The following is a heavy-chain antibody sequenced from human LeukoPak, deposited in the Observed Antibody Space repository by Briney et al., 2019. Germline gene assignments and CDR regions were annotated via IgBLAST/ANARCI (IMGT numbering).Heavy chain of an antibody. CDR3: AKEVDSYANDAFDI. Sequence: GGSLRLSCAASGFTFSSYSMTWVRQAPGKGLEWVSSITGGSGTIYYGDSVKGRFTISRDNSKNTLYLQMNSLRAEDTAVYYCAKEVDSYANDAFDIWGQGTMVTVSS. D-gene: IGHD5-18*01. V-gene: IGHV3-23*01. J-gene: IGHJ3*02. CDR2: ITGGSGTI. CDR1: GFTFSSYS.